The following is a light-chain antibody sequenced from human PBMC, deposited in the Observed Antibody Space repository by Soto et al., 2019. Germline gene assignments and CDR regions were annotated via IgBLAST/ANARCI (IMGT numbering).Light chain of an antibody. V-gene: IGKV3-11*01. CDR1: QSVSTF. Sequence: EIVLTQSPATLSLSPGERATLSCRATQSVSTFLAWYQQKPGQAPRLLIYDASKRATGIPTRFRGSGSGTAFPLTISSLEPEDFPVYYCQQRINWPLTFGGGTKVEIK. J-gene: IGKJ4*01. CDR2: DAS. CDR3: QQRINWPLT.